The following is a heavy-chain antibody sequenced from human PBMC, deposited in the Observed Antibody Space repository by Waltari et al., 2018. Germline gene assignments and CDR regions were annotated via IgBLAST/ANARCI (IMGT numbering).Heavy chain of an antibody. J-gene: IGHJ4*02. CDR1: GGSFSGNY. CDR2: INHSGAA. CDR3: ARGPDRAKAGID. V-gene: IGHV4-34*01. Sequence: QVQLQQWGAGLLKPSETLSLTCAVYGGSFSGNYWNWIRQPPGKGLGWIGEINHSGAATYNPSLKSRVTISIDTSKNQFSLKLNSVTAADTAVYYCARGPDRAKAGIDWGQGTLVTVSS. D-gene: IGHD5-18*01.